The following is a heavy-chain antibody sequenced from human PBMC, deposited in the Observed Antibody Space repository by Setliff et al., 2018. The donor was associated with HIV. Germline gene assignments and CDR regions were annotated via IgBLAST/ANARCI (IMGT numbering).Heavy chain of an antibody. CDR1: GYTFTSYA. CDR3: ARDGAFVWGTYRYQGFDH. D-gene: IGHD3-16*02. Sequence: GASVKVSCKASGYTFTSYAMHWVRQAPGQRLEWMGWINAGNGNTKYSQNIQGRVSITRDTSATTVYMELSRLRSEDTAVYYCARDGAFVWGTYRYQGFDHWGQGTLVTVSS. J-gene: IGHJ4*02. CDR2: INAGNGNT. V-gene: IGHV1-3*01.